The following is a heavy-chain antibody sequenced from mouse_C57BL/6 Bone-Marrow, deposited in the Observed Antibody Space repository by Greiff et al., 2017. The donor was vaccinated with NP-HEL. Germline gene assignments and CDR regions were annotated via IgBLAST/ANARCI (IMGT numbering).Heavy chain of an antibody. D-gene: IGHD2-2*01. CDR2: IWSGGST. Sequence: QVQLQQSGPGLVQPSQSLSITCTVSGFSLTSYGVHWVRQSPGKGLEWLGVIWSGGSTDYNAAFISRLSISKDNSKSQVFLKMNSLQADDTAIYYCARGLRRGFAYWGQGTLVTVSA. J-gene: IGHJ3*01. CDR1: GFSLTSYG. V-gene: IGHV2-2*01. CDR3: ARGLRRGFAY.